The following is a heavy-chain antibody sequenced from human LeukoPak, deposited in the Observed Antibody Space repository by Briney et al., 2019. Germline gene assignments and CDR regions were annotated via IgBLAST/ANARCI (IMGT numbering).Heavy chain of an antibody. J-gene: IGHJ6*03. CDR2: IYTSGST. CDR3: ARVLRGVPTQIYYSYYYMDV. V-gene: IGHV4-4*07. Sequence: SDTLSLTCTVSGGSISSYYWSWGRQPAGKGLEWSVRIYTSGSTNYNPSLKRRVTISVDTSKNQFFLKPMSVTVADTAVYYCARVLRGVPTQIYYSYYYMDVWGKGTPVTISS. D-gene: IGHD2/OR15-2a*01. CDR1: GGSISSYY.